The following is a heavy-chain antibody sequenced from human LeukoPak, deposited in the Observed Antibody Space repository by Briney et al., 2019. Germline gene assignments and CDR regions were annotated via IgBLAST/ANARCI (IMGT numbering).Heavy chain of an antibody. CDR2: IYSGGST. J-gene: IGHJ3*02. D-gene: IGHD2-2*01. CDR3: AREGYCSSTSCYENAFDI. CDR1: GITFSTNA. V-gene: IGHV3-53*01. Sequence: GGSLRLSCAASGITFSTNAMSWVRQAPGKGLEWVSVIYSGGSTYYADSVKGRFTISRDNSKNTLYLQMNSLRAEDTAVYYCAREGYCSSTSCYENAFDIWGQGTMVTVSS.